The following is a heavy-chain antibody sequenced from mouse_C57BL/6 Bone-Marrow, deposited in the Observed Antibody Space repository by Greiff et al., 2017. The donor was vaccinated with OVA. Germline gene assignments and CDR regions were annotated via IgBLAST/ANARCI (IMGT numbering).Heavy chain of an antibody. J-gene: IGHJ1*03. Sequence: EVKLVESGGGLVKPGGSLKLSCAASGFTFSDYGMHWVRQAPGKGLEWVAYISSGSSTIYYADTVKGRFTISRDNAKNTLFLQMTSLRSEDTAMYYCARIRGWYFDVWGTGTTVTVSS. CDR2: ISSGSSTI. V-gene: IGHV5-17*01. CDR3: ARIRGWYFDV. D-gene: IGHD3-2*02. CDR1: GFTFSDYG.